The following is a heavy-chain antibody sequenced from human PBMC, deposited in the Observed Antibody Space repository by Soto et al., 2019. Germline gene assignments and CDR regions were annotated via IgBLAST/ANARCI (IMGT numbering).Heavy chain of an antibody. V-gene: IGHV4-59*01. CDR2: IYYSGST. D-gene: IGHD4-17*01. Sequence: SETLSLTCTVSGDSISSYYWSWIRQPPGKGLEWIGYIYYSGSTNYNPSLKSRVTISVDTSKNQFSLKLNSVTAADTAVYYCARAYGDYVFDYWGQGTLVTVSS. J-gene: IGHJ4*02. CDR3: ARAYGDYVFDY. CDR1: GDSISSYY.